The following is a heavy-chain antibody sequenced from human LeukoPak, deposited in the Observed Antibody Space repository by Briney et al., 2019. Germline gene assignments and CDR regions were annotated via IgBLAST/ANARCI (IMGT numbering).Heavy chain of an antibody. Sequence: GGSLRLSCAASGFALSGYWMSWVRQAPGKGLEWVARLHADGIEKYFVDSVKGRFTISRDNAKNSLYLQMNNLRLDDTAVYYCARGGYSFDYLGQGTLVTVSS. V-gene: IGHV3-7*01. D-gene: IGHD5-12*01. CDR3: ARGGYSFDY. CDR2: LHADGIEK. J-gene: IGHJ4*02. CDR1: GFALSGYW.